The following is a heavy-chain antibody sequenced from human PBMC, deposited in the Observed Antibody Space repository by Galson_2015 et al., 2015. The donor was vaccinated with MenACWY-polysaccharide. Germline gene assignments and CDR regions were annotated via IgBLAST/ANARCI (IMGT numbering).Heavy chain of an antibody. V-gene: IGHV3-7*01. CDR1: GFTLRSYW. CDR2: IKQDGSEK. J-gene: IGHJ4*02. Sequence: SLRLSCAASGFTLRSYWMTWVRQAPGTGLEWVANIKQDGSEKYYVDSVKGRFTISRDNAKNSLYLQMNSLRAEDTAVYYCARDGLLGVTVFDYWGQGTLVPVSS. D-gene: IGHD1-26*01. CDR3: ARDGLLGVTVFDY.